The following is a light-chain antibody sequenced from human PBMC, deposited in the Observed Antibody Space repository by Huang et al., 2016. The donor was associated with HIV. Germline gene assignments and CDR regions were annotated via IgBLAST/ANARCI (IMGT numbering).Light chain of an antibody. CDR1: QSVLYSSSNKNY. J-gene: IGKJ1*01. V-gene: IGKV4-1*01. CDR2: WAS. Sequence: DIVMTQSPDSLAVSLGDRATINCKSSQSVLYSSSNKNYLAWYQQKPGQSPKLLIYWASTRQSGVPDRFSGSGSGTDFTLTISSLQAEDVAVYYCQQYYSNPWTFGQGTKVEIK. CDR3: QQYYSNPWT.